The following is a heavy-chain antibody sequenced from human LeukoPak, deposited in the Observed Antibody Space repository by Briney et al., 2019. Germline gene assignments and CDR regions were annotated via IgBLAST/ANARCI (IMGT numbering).Heavy chain of an antibody. J-gene: IGHJ4*02. CDR3: ARAKDTAMVSFDY. V-gene: IGHV4-31*03. CDR2: IYYSGST. D-gene: IGHD5-18*01. Sequence: SETLSLTCTVSGGSISSGGYYWSWIRQHPGKGLEWIGYIYYSGSTYYNPSLKSRVTISVDTSKNQFSLKLNSVTAADTAVYYCARAKDTAMVSFDYWGQGTLVTVSS. CDR1: GGSISSGGYY.